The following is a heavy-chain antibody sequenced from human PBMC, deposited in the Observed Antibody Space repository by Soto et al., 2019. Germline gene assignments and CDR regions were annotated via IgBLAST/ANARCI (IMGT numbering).Heavy chain of an antibody. D-gene: IGHD6-19*01. Sequence: PSETLSLTCTVSGGSISSDSWSWIRRSPGKALEWIGYSYYNGVTKYNPSLKSRVTISVDTSQNQFSLKLTSVTAADTAVYYCARRSRSSSGWYFLDYWGQGTLVTVSS. CDR2: SYYNGVT. J-gene: IGHJ4*02. V-gene: IGHV4-59*01. CDR3: ARRSRSSSGWYFLDY. CDR1: GGSISSDS.